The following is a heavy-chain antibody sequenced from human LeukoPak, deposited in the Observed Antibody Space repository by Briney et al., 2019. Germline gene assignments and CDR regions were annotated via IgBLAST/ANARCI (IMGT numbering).Heavy chain of an antibody. CDR3: ARGWITGTIPRSLPHWFDP. V-gene: IGHV3-21*01. CDR1: GFTFSSYS. D-gene: IGHD1-20*01. CDR2: ISSSSSYI. Sequence: GGSLRLSCAASGFTFSSYSMNWVRQAPGKGLEWVSSISSSSSYIYYADSVKGRFTISRDNAKNSLYLQMNSLRAEDTAVYYCARGWITGTIPRSLPHWFDPWGQGTLVTVSS. J-gene: IGHJ5*02.